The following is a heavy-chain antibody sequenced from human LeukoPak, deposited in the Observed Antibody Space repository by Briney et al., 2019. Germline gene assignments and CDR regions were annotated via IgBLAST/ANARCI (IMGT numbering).Heavy chain of an antibody. CDR1: GFTISRYY. CDR2: IYSGGST. D-gene: IGHD2-21*02. Sequence: GGSLRLSCAASGFTISRYYISWVRQAPGKGLEWVSVIYSGGSTYYADSVKGRFTISRENSKNTLYLQISIRIAEAPAVYYCARGDSVVTAAYWGQGTLVTVSS. V-gene: IGHV3-53*01. J-gene: IGHJ4*02. CDR3: ARGDSVVTAAY.